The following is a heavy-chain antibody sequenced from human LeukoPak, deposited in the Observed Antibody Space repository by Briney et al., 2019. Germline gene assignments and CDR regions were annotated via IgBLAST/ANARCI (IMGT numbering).Heavy chain of an antibody. CDR2: ISSSSRYI. D-gene: IGHD5-24*01. J-gene: IGHJ4*02. V-gene: IGHV3-21*01. CDR3: ARGRDGYNPFDY. Sequence: GGSLRLSCAASGFTFSSYAMSWVRQAPGKGLEWVSSISSSSRYIYYADSVKGRFTISRDNAKNSLYLQMNSLRAEDTAVYYCARGRDGYNPFDYWGQGTLVTVSS. CDR1: GFTFSSYA.